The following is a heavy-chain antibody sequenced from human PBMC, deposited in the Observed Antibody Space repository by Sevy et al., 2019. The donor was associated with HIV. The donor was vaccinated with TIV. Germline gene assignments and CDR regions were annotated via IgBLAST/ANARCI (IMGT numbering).Heavy chain of an antibody. V-gene: IGHV4-59*08. CDR2: IYYNGHI. CDR1: GGSITSLY. J-gene: IGHJ4*02. CDR3: AGKNAWGRGYS. Sequence: PSETLSLTCTVSGGSITSLYWNWIRQPPGKGLEWIANIYYNGHINYNPSLKSRVTLSLDTSKNQFSLRLSSVTAADTAMYYCAGKNAWGRGYSWGQGTLVTVSS. D-gene: IGHD1-26*01.